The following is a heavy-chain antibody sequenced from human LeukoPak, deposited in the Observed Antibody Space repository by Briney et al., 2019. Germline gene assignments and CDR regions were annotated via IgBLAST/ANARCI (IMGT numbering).Heavy chain of an antibody. Sequence: TGGSLRLSCAASGFTFSSYAMSWVRQAPGKGLEWVSAISGSGGSTYYADSVKGRFIISRDNSKNTLYLQMNSLRAEDTAVYYCAKSTMIVVVIVDAFDIWGQGTMVTVSS. V-gene: IGHV3-23*01. CDR3: AKSTMIVVVIVDAFDI. CDR2: ISGSGGST. J-gene: IGHJ3*02. D-gene: IGHD3-22*01. CDR1: GFTFSSYA.